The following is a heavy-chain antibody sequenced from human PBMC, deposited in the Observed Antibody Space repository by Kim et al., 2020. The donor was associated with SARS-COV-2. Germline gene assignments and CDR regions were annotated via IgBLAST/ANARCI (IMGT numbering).Heavy chain of an antibody. CDR3: AGDPPGGTGYPFFI. CDR2: ICGSGTTK. Sequence: GGSLRLSCVASGFPFNTYGMHWVRQAPGEGLEWVSFICGSGTTKFYADSVKGRFTISKDNSKNTPYLQMNSLRADDTAFYYCAGDPPGGTGYPFFIWGQGTTVTVSS. J-gene: IGHJ3*02. D-gene: IGHD3-16*02. V-gene: IGHV3-NL1*01. CDR1: GFPFNTYG.